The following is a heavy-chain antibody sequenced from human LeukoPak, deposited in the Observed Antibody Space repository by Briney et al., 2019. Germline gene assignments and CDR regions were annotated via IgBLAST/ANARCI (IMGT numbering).Heavy chain of an antibody. J-gene: IGHJ6*03. Sequence: GASVKVSCKVSGYTLTELSMHWVRQAPGKGLEWMGGFDPEDGETIYAQKFQGRVTMTEDTSTDTAYMELRSLRSDDTALYYCASTVTMYYYMDVWGKGTTVTISS. CDR2: FDPEDGET. V-gene: IGHV1-24*01. CDR1: GYTLTELS. CDR3: ASTVTMYYYMDV. D-gene: IGHD4-17*01.